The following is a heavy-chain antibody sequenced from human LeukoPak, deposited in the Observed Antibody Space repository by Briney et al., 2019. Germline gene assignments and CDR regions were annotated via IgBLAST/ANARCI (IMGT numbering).Heavy chain of an antibody. V-gene: IGHV4-61*02. J-gene: IGHJ6*03. D-gene: IGHD5-12*01. CDR3: ARVPADIVATYYTDV. Sequence: NASRTLSLTCTVAGGSISSGSYYWSWIRQPAGKGLEWIGRIYTSGSTNYNPSLKSRFTISVDTSKNQFSLKLSSATAADTAVYYCARVPADIVATYYTDVCGKGTTVTVSS. CDR1: GGSISSGSYY. CDR2: IYTSGST.